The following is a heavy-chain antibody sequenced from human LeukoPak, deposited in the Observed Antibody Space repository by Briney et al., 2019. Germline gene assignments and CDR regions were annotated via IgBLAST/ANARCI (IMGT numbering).Heavy chain of an antibody. CDR1: GYSVSSNRAS. J-gene: IGHJ4*02. Sequence: SQTLSLTCAISGYSVSSNRASWTWIRQSPSRGLEWLGRTYYRSKWYNDYAVSLKSRISINPDTSKNQFSLQLNSVTPEGTAVYYCSRSDGASDFDYWGQGTLVTVSS. D-gene: IGHD5-24*01. V-gene: IGHV6-1*01. CDR3: SRSDGASDFDY. CDR2: TYYRSKWYN.